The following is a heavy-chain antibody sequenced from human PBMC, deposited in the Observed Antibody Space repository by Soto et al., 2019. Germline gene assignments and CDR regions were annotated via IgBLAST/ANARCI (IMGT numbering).Heavy chain of an antibody. CDR1: GYSFTGHY. Sequence: QVQLVQSGAEVKPPGASVKVSCKASGYSFTGHYMHWVRQVSGKRLEFLGWLKPDNGGTYYAPKFQGRVTFTRDTSTTTAYMELSGLHSDDTDVYYCARDLFPCRSGSPCPTYGMDLWGQGTTVAVSS. J-gene: IGHJ6*02. V-gene: IGHV1-2*02. D-gene: IGHD3-10*01. CDR2: LKPDNGGT. CDR3: ARDLFPCRSGSPCPTYGMDL.